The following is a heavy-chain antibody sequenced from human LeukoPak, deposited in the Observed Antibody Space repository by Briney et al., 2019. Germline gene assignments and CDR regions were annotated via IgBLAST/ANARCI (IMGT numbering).Heavy chain of an antibody. D-gene: IGHD3-9*01. CDR1: GFTFSSYA. J-gene: IGHJ4*02. CDR3: AKDSRCDILTGYYEAFDY. CDR2: ISGSGGST. Sequence: GGSLRLSCAASGFTFSSYAMSWVRQAPGKGLEWVSAISGSGGSTYYADSVKGRFTISRDNSKNTLYLQMNSLRAEDTAVYYCAKDSRCDILTGYYEAFDYWGQGTLVTVSS. V-gene: IGHV3-23*01.